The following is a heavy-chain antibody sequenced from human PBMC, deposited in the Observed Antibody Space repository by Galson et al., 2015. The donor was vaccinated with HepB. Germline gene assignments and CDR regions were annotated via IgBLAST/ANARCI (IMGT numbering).Heavy chain of an antibody. J-gene: IGHJ5*02. CDR3: ATDPRLYGMNWFDP. D-gene: IGHD4-17*01. V-gene: IGHV3-48*01. CDR1: GFTFSGYA. CDR2: INSGSDTT. Sequence: SLRLSCAASGFTFSGYAMNWVRQAPGGGLEWISYINSGSDTTFYGDSVKGRFTISRHNSKNTLYLQMNSLRAEDTAVYYCATDPRLYGMNWFDPWGQGTLVTVSS.